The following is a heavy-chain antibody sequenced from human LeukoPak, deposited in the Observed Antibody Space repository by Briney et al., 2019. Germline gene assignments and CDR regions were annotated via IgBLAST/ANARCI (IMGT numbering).Heavy chain of an antibody. V-gene: IGHV1-18*01. D-gene: IGHD6-13*01. CDR2: ISAYNGNT. CDR3: AREAGSSSWNYYYGMDV. J-gene: IGHJ6*02. Sequence: ASVKVSCKASGYTFTSYGISWVRQAPGQGLEWMGWISAYNGNTNYAQKLQGRVTMTTDTSTSTAYMELRSLRSDDTAVYYCAREAGSSSWNYYYGMDVWGQGTTVTVSS. CDR1: GYTFTSYG.